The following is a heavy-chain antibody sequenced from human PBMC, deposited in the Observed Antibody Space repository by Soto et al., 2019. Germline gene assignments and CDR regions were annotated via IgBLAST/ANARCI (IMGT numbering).Heavy chain of an antibody. Sequence: EVQLVQSGAEVKKPGESLRISCKGSGYSFTSYWISWVRQMPGKGLEWMGRIDPSDSYTNYSPSFQGHVTISADKSIRTAYQQCSSLKASDTAMYYCARLQAAAGDNDLTFDYWGQGTLVTVSS. CDR1: GYSFTSYW. V-gene: IGHV5-10-1*01. CDR2: IDPSDSYT. CDR3: ARLQAAAGDNDLTFDY. D-gene: IGHD6-13*01. J-gene: IGHJ4*02.